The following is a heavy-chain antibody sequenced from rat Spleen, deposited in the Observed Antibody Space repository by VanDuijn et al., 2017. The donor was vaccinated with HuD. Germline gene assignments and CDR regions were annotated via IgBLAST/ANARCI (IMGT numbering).Heavy chain of an antibody. V-gene: IGHV5S13*01. J-gene: IGHJ3*01. Sequence: EVQLVESGGDLVQPGRSLKLSCAASGFTFRNYDMAWVRQAPTMGLEWVSSINSDGGSTYYSDSVKGRFTISRDDAENTLYLQMDSLRSEDTATYYCTRHDYSGVITNWFAYWGQGTLVTVSS. CDR2: INSDGGST. CDR3: TRHDYSGVITNWFAY. CDR1: GFTFRNYD. D-gene: IGHD1-4*01.